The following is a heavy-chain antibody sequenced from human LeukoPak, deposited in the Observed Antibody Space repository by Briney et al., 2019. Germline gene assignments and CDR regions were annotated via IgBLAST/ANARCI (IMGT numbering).Heavy chain of an antibody. CDR2: ISGSGGST. CDR1: GFTFSSYA. CDR3: ARDEGLGYCSGGSCSALYFDY. Sequence: GGSLRLSCAASGFTFSSYAMSWVRQAPGKGLEWVSAISGSGGSTYYADSVKGRFTISRDNSKNTLYLQMNSLRAEDTALYYCARDEGLGYCSGGSCSALYFDYWGQGTLVTVSS. D-gene: IGHD2-15*01. J-gene: IGHJ4*02. V-gene: IGHV3-23*01.